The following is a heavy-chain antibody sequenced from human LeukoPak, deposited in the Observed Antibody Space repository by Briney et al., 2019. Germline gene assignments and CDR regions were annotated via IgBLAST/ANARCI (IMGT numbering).Heavy chain of an antibody. CDR2: IYYSGST. D-gene: IGHD2-2*01. Sequence: SETLSLTCTVSGGSISSGDYYWSWIRQPPGKGLEWIGYIYYSGSTYYNLSLKSRVTISIDTSKSQFSLKLSSVTAADTAVYYCARETVPAATTNWFDPWGQGTLVTVSS. CDR3: ARETVPAATTNWFDP. J-gene: IGHJ5*02. V-gene: IGHV4-30-4*08. CDR1: GGSISSGDYY.